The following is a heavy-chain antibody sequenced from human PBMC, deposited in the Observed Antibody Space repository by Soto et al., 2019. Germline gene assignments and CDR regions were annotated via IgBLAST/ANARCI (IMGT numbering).Heavy chain of an antibody. J-gene: IGHJ4*02. CDR3: AKDQGSSWYEIDY. D-gene: IGHD6-13*01. V-gene: IGHV3-23*01. Sequence: EVQLLESGGGLVQPGGSLGLSCAASGFTFSNYAVTWVRQAPGTGLEWVSTISGSGGSTYYADSVKGRFTISRDNSKNTLYLQMNSLRAEDTAVYYCAKDQGSSWYEIDYWGQGTLVTVSS. CDR1: GFTFSNYA. CDR2: ISGSGGST.